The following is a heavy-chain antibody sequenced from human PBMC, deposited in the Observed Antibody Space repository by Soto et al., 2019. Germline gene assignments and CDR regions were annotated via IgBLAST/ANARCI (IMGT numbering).Heavy chain of an antibody. V-gene: IGHV3-30-3*01. D-gene: IGHD1-26*01. CDR3: AIDRESGSYLFYWYFDL. CDR2: ISYDGSNK. J-gene: IGHJ2*01. CDR1: GFTFSSYA. Sequence: QVQLVESGGGVVQPGRSLRLSCAASGFTFSSYAMHWVRQAPGKGLDWVAVISYDGSNKYYADSVKGRFTISRDNSKNTLYLQMNSLRAEDTAVYYCAIDRESGSYLFYWYFDLWGRGTLVTVSP.